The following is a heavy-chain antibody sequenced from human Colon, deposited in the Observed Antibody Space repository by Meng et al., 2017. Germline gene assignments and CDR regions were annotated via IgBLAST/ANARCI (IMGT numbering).Heavy chain of an antibody. CDR1: GGSIGSCDYC. CDR2: IYYSGST. J-gene: IGHJ4*02. V-gene: IGHV4-30-4*01. Sequence: VRLQKSGPGQVKPSQTLSLTCTVSGGSIGSCDYCWSWIRQPPGKGLEWIGYIYYSGSTYYNPSLKSRVTISVDTSKNQFSLKLSSVTAADTAVYYCARGPTTYFDYWGQGTLVTVSS. D-gene: IGHD4-17*01. CDR3: ARGPTTYFDY.